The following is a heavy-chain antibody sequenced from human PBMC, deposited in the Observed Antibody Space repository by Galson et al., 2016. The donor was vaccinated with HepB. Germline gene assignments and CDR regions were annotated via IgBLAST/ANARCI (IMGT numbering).Heavy chain of an antibody. D-gene: IGHD1-26*01. J-gene: IGHJ4*02. CDR3: AREGSVGFDH. V-gene: IGHV3-7*01. CDR2: IRQDGSET. Sequence: SLRLSCAASGFTFTDYWMSWVRQAPGKGLEFVANIRQDGSETSYVASVKGRFTISRDNAKDSLYLQMSSLRVHDTAVYYCAREGSVGFDHWGQGTLVTVSS. CDR1: GFTFTDYW.